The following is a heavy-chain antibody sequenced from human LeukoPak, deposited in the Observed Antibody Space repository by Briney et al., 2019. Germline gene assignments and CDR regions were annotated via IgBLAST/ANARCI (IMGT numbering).Heavy chain of an antibody. CDR2: INSDGSST. Sequence: PGGSLRLSCAASGFTFSSYWMHWVRQAPGKGLVWVSRINSDGSSTSYADSVKGRFTISRDNAKNTLYLQMNSLRAKDTAVYYCAPDEYYYDSSGYYTIWGYFQHWGQGTLVTVSS. D-gene: IGHD3-22*01. CDR1: GFTFSSYW. CDR3: APDEYYYDSSGYYTIWGYFQH. V-gene: IGHV3-74*01. J-gene: IGHJ1*01.